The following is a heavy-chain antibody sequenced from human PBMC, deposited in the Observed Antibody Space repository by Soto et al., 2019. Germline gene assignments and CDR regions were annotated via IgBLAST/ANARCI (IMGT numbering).Heavy chain of an antibody. CDR2: IFYSGST. J-gene: IGHJ3*02. CDR3: ASPTLGAFDI. V-gene: IGHV4-39*01. CDR1: GGSISSSNYF. Sequence: SETLSLTCTISGGSISSSNYFWGWIRHPPGKGLEWIGSIFYSGSTSYNSSLKSRVTISVDTSKNQFSLRLSSVTAADTAVYYCASPTLGAFDIWGQGTMVTVSS. D-gene: IGHD3-16*01.